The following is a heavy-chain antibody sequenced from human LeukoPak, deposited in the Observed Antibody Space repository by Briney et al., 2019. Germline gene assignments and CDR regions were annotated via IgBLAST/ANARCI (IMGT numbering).Heavy chain of an antibody. CDR2: IYYSGST. Sequence: PSETLSLTCTVSGGSISSYYWSWIRPPPGKGLEWIGYIYYSGSTNYNPSLKSRVTISVDTSKNQFSLKLSSVTAADTAVYYCARDRGGGWFDPWGQGTLVTVSS. CDR1: GGSISSYY. V-gene: IGHV4-59*01. CDR3: ARDRGGGWFDP. J-gene: IGHJ5*02. D-gene: IGHD3-10*01.